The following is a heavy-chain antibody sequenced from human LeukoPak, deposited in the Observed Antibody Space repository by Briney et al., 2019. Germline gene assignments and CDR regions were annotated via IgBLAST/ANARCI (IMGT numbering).Heavy chain of an antibody. J-gene: IGHJ4*02. V-gene: IGHV3-30*02. CDR2: IRYDGVNK. Sequence: GGSLRLSCAASGFTFSSYGMHWVRQAPGKGLEWVAFIRYDGVNKYYADSVKCRFTISRDNSKNTLYLQMNSLRAEDTAVYYCAKGGSSWNRDYWRQGTLVTVSS. D-gene: IGHD6-13*01. CDR1: GFTFSSYG. CDR3: AKGGSSWNRDY.